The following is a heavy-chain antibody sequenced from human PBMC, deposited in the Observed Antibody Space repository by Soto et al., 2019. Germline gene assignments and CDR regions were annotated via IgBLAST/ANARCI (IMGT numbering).Heavy chain of an antibody. CDR2: TYYRSKWYS. CDR1: GDSVSSDSVT. V-gene: IGHV6-1*01. J-gene: IGHJ5*01. CDR3: VRLIGNSWLDY. Sequence: SQTLSLICAISGDSVSSDSVTWNWIRQSPSRGLEWLGRTYYRSKWYSDYALSVKSRVTINADMSKNQVSLQLNSVTPEDSAVYYCVRLIGNSWLDYWGQGTLVTVSS. D-gene: IGHD2-8*01.